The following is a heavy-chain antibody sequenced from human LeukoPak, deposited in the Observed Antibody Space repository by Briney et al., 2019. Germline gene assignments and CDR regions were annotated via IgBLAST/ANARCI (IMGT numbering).Heavy chain of an antibody. Sequence: PSETLSLTCTVSGYSISSGYYWGWIRPPPGKRLEWVGSIHSSGNTYYNPTLKSRVTISVDTSKNQFSLNLTSVTAADAAVYYCARDLGYSGFDWAPWGQGTLVTVSS. J-gene: IGHJ5*02. CDR1: GYSISSGYY. CDR3: ARDLGYSGFDWAP. V-gene: IGHV4-38-2*02. D-gene: IGHD5-12*01. CDR2: IHSSGNT.